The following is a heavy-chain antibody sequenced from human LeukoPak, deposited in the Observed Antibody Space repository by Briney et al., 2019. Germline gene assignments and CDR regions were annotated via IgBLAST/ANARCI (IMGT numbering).Heavy chain of an antibody. V-gene: IGHV3-15*01. D-gene: IGHD2-21*02. J-gene: IGHJ4*02. Sequence: GGSLRLSCAASGFTFRNAWMSWVRQAPGKGLEWVGRIKSKTDGGTTDYAAPVKGRFTISRDDSKNTLYLQMNSLKTEDTAVYYCTTTTVLAYCGGDCYGFDYWGQGTLVTVSS. CDR3: TTTTVLAYCGGDCYGFDY. CDR1: GFTFRNAW. CDR2: IKSKTDGGTT.